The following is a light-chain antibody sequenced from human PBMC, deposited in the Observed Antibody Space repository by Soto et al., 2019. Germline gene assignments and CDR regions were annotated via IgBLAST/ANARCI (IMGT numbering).Light chain of an antibody. CDR1: QSVSSY. V-gene: IGKV3-11*01. CDR2: DAS. J-gene: IGKJ4*01. CDR3: QHRSNWPLT. Sequence: PGERATLSCRASQSVSSYLAWYQQKPGQAPRLLIYDASNRATGIPARFSGSGSGTDFTLTISSLEPEDFAVYYCQHRSNWPLTFGGGTKVDIK.